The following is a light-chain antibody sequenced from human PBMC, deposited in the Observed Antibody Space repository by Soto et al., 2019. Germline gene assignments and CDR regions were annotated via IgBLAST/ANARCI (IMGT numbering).Light chain of an antibody. J-gene: IGLJ1*01. CDR3: QSCDRGLRAHDV. CDR2: GNS. CDR1: SSNIGAGYD. Sequence: QSVLTQPPSVSGAPGQRVTISCTGSSSNIGAGYDVHWYQQLPGTAPKLLIYGNSNRPSGVPDRFSGSRSGASASLAITGLQVEDEADYYCQSCDRGLRAHDVFGTGTKLTVL. V-gene: IGLV1-40*01.